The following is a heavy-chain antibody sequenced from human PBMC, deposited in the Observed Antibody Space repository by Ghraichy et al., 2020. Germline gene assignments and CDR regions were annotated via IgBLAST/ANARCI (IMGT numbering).Heavy chain of an antibody. D-gene: IGHD4-23*01. Sequence: GESLNISCKNSGYSFTNYWIGWVRQMPGKGLEWMGIIYPSDSDTRYSPSFQGQVTISADKSITTAYLQWSSLKASDTAMYYCARLGNAFDYWGQGTLVTVSS. V-gene: IGHV5-51*01. CDR1: GYSFTNYW. J-gene: IGHJ4*02. CDR3: ARLGNAFDY. CDR2: IYPSDSDT.